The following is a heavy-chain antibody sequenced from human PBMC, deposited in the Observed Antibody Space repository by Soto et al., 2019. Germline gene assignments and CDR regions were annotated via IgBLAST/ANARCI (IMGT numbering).Heavy chain of an antibody. CDR3: ARGPYRLNGSGSYPWIPKPYYYMDV. J-gene: IGHJ6*03. CDR2: INHSGST. D-gene: IGHD3-10*01. CDR1: GGSFSGYY. Sequence: SETLSLTCAVYGGSFSGYYWSWIRQPPGKGLEWIGEINHSGSTNYNPSLKSRVTISVDTSKNQFSLKLSSVTAADTAVYYCARGPYRLNGSGSYPWIPKPYYYMDVWGKGTTVTVSS. V-gene: IGHV4-34*01.